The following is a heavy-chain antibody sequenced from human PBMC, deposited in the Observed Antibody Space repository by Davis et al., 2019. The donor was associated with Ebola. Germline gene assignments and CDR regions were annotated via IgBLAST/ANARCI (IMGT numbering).Heavy chain of an antibody. J-gene: IGHJ6*02. D-gene: IGHD5-18*01. Sequence: ASVKVSCKASGYTFTSYYIHWVRQAPGQGLDWMGTINPSGGTTTYAQRIQGRLTVTSDTSTSTVYLELTSLRSEDSAVYYCARTYSFALDYYGMDVWGQGTPVTVSS. CDR3: ARTYSFALDYYGMDV. CDR2: INPSGGTT. V-gene: IGHV1-46*01. CDR1: GYTFTSYY.